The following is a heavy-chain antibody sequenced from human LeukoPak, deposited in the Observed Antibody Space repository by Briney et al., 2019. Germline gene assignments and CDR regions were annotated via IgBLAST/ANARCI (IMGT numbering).Heavy chain of an antibody. CDR3: ARHPRASDPFDM. CDR2: IYSSGST. J-gene: IGHJ3*02. CDR1: GGSMSSYY. V-gene: IGHV4-4*09. Sequence: PSETLSLTCTVSGGSMSSYYWSWIRQPPGKGLEWIGYIYSSGSTNYNPPLKSRVAISEDTSKNQFSLKLTSVTAADAAVYYCARHPRASDPFDMWGQGTIVTVSS.